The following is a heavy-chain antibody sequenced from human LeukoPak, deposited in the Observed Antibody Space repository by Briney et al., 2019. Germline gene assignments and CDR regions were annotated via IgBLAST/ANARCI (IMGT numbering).Heavy chain of an antibody. CDR1: GFTFSGSA. CDR3: TSNYYDSSGYYRFDY. D-gene: IGHD3-22*01. J-gene: IGHJ4*02. V-gene: IGHV3-73*01. Sequence: PEGSLRLSCAASGFTFSGSAMHWVRQASGKGLEWVGRIRSKANSYATAYAASVKGRFTISRDDSKNTAYLQMNSLKTEDTAVYYCTSNYYDSSGYYRFDYWGQGTLVTVSS. CDR2: IRSKANSYAT.